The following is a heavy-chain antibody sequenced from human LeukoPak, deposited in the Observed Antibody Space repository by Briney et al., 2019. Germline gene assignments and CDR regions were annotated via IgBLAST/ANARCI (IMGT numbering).Heavy chain of an antibody. D-gene: IGHD2-21*02. CDR1: GYTFTSYG. J-gene: IGHJ4*02. Sequence: ASVKVSCKASGYTFTSYGISWVRQAPGQGLEWMGWISAYNGNTNYAQKLQGRVTMTTDTSTSTAYMELRSLRSDDTAVYYCARVPFGGGGDWATPPYFDYWGQGTLVTVSS. CDR3: ARVPFGGGGDWATPPYFDY. V-gene: IGHV1-18*01. CDR2: ISAYNGNT.